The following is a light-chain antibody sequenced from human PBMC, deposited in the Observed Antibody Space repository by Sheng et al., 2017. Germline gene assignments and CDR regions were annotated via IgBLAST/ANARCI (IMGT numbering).Light chain of an antibody. CDR1: SSDVDAYNY. V-gene: IGLV2-11*01. CDR2: DVT. Sequence: QSALTQPRSVSGSPGQSVTISCTGTSSDVDAYNYVSWYQQHPGKAHKLMIYDVTKRPSGVPDRFSGSKSGNTASLTISGLQAEDEADYYCCSSGWVFGGGTKLTVL. J-gene: IGLJ3*02. CDR3: CSSGWV.